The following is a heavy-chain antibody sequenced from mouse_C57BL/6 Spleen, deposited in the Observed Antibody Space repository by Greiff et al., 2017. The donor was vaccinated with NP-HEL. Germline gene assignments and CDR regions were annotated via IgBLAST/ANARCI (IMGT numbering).Heavy chain of an antibody. CDR3: VRHRDYEGYWYFDV. CDR2: IRSKSNNYAT. V-gene: IGHV10-1*01. D-gene: IGHD2-4*01. Sequence: EVKLMESGGGLVQPKGSLKLSCAASGFSFNTYAMNWVRQAPGKGLEWVARIRSKSNNYATYYADSVKDRFTISRDDSDSMLYLQMNNLKTEDTAMYYCVRHRDYEGYWYFDVWGTGTTVTVSS. J-gene: IGHJ1*03. CDR1: GFSFNTYA.